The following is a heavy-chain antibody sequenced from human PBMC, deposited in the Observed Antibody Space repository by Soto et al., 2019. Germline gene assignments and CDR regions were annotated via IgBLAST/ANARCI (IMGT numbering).Heavy chain of an antibody. CDR1: GFTFSGSA. CDR3: TRQRYTNYYYYGMDV. Sequence: EVQLVESGGGLVQPGGSLKLSCAASGFTFSGSAMHWVRQASGKGLEWVARIRSKANSYATAYAASVKGRFTISRDDSKNTAYLQMNSLKTEDTAVYYCTRQRYTNYYYYGMDVWGQGTTVTVSS. D-gene: IGHD5-18*01. J-gene: IGHJ6*02. V-gene: IGHV3-73*02. CDR2: IRSKANSYAT.